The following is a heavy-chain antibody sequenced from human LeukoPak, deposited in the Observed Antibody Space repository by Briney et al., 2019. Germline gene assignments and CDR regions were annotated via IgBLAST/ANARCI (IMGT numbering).Heavy chain of an antibody. CDR3: ASAASSRSGYYFSDY. CDR2: ISSSSSTI. J-gene: IGHJ4*02. Sequence: GGPLRLSCAASGFTFSSYSMNWVRKAPGKGLEWVSYISSSSSTIYYADSVKGRFTISRDNAKNSLYLQMNSLRAEDTAVYYCASAASSRSGYYFSDYWGQGTLVTVSS. V-gene: IGHV3-48*01. D-gene: IGHD3-22*01. CDR1: GFTFSSYS.